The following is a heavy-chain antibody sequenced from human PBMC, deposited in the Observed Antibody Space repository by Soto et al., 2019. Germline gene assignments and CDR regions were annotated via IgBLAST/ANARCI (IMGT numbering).Heavy chain of an antibody. CDR1: GFTFSSYD. Sequence: GGSLRLSCAAPGFTFSSYDIHWVRQAPGRGLEWVAVISYDGSKKYYADSVKGLFTISRDNSKNTLYLQVNSLRAEDTAVYYCAKAYSGPFDVWGQGTMVTVSS. V-gene: IGHV3-30*18. CDR3: AKAYSGPFDV. D-gene: IGHD1-26*01. CDR2: ISYDGSKK. J-gene: IGHJ3*01.